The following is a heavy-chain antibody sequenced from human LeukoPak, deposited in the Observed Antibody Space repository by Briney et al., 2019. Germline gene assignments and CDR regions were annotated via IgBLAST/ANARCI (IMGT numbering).Heavy chain of an antibody. J-gene: IGHJ4*02. CDR3: AKDYYEYSGCDY. CDR2: ISSSSSYI. CDR1: GFTFSSYS. D-gene: IGHD5-12*01. Sequence: GGSLRLSCAASGFTFSSYSMNWVRQAPGKGLEWVSSISSSSSYIYYADSVKGRFTISRDNSKNTLYLQMNSLRAEDTAVYYCAKDYYEYSGCDYWGQGTLVTVSS. V-gene: IGHV3-21*04.